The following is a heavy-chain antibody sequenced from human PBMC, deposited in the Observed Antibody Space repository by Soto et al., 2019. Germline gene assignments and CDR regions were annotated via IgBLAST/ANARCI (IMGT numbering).Heavy chain of an antibody. V-gene: IGHV4-31*03. Sequence: QVQLQESGPGLVKPSQTLSLTCTVSGGSIRSGGYYWSWVRQSPRRGLEWIGNIYSSGSTYYNPSLKSRLTISVDTSKNQFSLNLSSVTAADTAVYYCARDRLMATAGTARHYFGLDVWGQGTTVTVSS. CDR1: GGSIRSGGYY. D-gene: IGHD5-18*01. CDR3: ARDRLMATAGTARHYFGLDV. CDR2: IYSSGST. J-gene: IGHJ6*02.